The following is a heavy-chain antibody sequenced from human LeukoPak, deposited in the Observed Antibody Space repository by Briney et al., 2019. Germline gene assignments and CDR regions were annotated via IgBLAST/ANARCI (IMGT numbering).Heavy chain of an antibody. CDR2: MNPNSGNT. CDR3: TRGSSGRRDN. V-gene: IGHV1-8*01. Sequence: VASVKVSCKASGYTFTSRDINWVRQATGQGLEWMGWMNPNSGNTGYGQSFQGRITMTRDISIGTAYMELSNLTSEDTAIYYCTRGSSGRRDNWGQGTLVTVS. CDR1: GYTFTSRD. D-gene: IGHD6-19*01. J-gene: IGHJ4*02.